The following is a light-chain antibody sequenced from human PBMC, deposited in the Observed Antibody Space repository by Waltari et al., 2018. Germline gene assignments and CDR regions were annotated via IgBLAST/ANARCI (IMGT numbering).Light chain of an antibody. CDR1: SSNIGSNY. J-gene: IGLJ1*01. CDR2: RND. CDR3: AAWDGGVSGPHV. Sequence: QSVLTQPPSASGTPGPRVTISCSGSSSNIGSNYVYWYQHRPGTTPKLLISRNDQRPSGVPDRFSGSKSGTSASLDISGLRSEDEGDYYCAAWDGGVSGPHVFGTGTKVTVL. V-gene: IGLV1-47*01.